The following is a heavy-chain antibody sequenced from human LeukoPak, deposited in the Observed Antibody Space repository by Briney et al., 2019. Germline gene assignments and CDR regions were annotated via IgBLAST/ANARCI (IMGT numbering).Heavy chain of an antibody. CDR1: GFTFSSYA. V-gene: IGHV3-30*01. J-gene: IGHJ5*02. CDR2: ISYDGSNK. Sequence: GRSLRLSCAASGFTFSSYAMHWVRQAPGKGLEWVAVISYDGSNKYYADSVKGRFTISRDNSKNTLYLQMNSLRAEDTALYYCARDLVRGLETTSESRFDPWGQGTLVTVSS. CDR3: ARDLVRGLETTSESRFDP. D-gene: IGHD4-17*01.